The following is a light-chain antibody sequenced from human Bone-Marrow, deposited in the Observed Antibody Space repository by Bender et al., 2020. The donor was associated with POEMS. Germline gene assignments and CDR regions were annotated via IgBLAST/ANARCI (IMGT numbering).Light chain of an antibody. CDR3: CSYVTGASWI. CDR1: SSDVGSDNL. CDR2: EGS. V-gene: IGLV2-23*01. J-gene: IGLJ2*01. Sequence: QSALTQPASVSGSPGQSISISCTGTSSDVGSDNLVSWYQQHPGKAPKLIIYEGSKRPSGVSNRFSGSKSGNTASLTISGLQAEDEAGYYCCSYVTGASWIFGGGTKLTVL.